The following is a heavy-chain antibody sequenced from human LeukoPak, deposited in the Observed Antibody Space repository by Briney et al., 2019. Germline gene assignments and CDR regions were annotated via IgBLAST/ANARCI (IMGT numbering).Heavy chain of an antibody. V-gene: IGHV1-2*02. CDR1: GYTFTGYY. Sequence: ASVKASCKASGYTFTGYYMHWVRQAPGQGLEWMGWINPNSGGTNYAQKFQGRVTMTRDTSISTAYMELSRLRSDDTAVYYCARALYDFWSGSYYYMDVWGKGTTVTVSS. J-gene: IGHJ6*03. D-gene: IGHD3-3*01. CDR2: INPNSGGT. CDR3: ARALYDFWSGSYYYMDV.